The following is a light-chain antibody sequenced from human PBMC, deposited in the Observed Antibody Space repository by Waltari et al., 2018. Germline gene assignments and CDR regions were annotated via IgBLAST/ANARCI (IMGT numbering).Light chain of an antibody. CDR3: ATWDDSINNPV. CDR1: LSNIGSNT. Sequence: VLTQPPSASGTSGQRVTLSCSGSLSNIGSNTVNWYQVLPRTAPRLLIFTNTQRPSGVPDRFAASRSNTTASLAISGLQSDDEADYYCATWDDSINNPVFGGGTKLTVL. CDR2: TNT. V-gene: IGLV1-44*01. J-gene: IGLJ3*02.